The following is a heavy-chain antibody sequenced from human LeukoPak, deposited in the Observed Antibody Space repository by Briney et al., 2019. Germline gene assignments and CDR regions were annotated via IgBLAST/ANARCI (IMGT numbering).Heavy chain of an antibody. CDR1: GFTFSSYW. CDR3: ARGVGYCCDGACYGPPRYTCYSGLDV. V-gene: IGHV3-74*01. CDR2: IASDGSST. J-gene: IGHJ6*02. D-gene: IGHD2-21*02. Sequence: GGSLRLSCAASGFTFSSYWMNWVRQAPGKGLVWVSRIASDGSSTTYADSVKGRFSISRDNAKNTLYLQMNSLRAEDTAVYYCARGVGYCCDGACYGPPRYTCYSGLDVWGQGTTVTVSS.